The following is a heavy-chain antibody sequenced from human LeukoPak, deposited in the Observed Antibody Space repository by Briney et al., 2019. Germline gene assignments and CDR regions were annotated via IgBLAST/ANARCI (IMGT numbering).Heavy chain of an antibody. CDR2: IYSGGST. Sequence: SETLSLTCTVSGGSFTTHYWNWFRQLAGKELEWIGRIYSGGSTNYKSSLKSRVVMSIDTSKRQLSLKLSSVTAADTAIYYCARDIGLDYSSSSFASDIWGPGTLVIVSS. CDR1: GGSFTTHY. D-gene: IGHD6-6*01. V-gene: IGHV4-4*07. CDR3: ARDIGLDYSSSSFASDI. J-gene: IGHJ3*02.